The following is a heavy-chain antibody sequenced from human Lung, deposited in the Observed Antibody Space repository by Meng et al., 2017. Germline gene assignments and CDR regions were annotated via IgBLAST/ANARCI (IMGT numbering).Heavy chain of an antibody. D-gene: IGHD2-21*01. CDR1: GGSISSDNW. J-gene: IGHJ4*02. V-gene: IGHV4-4*02. Sequence: QVQWQGSGPGLVKPSGTLSLACAVSGGSISSDNWWSWVRQPPGKGLEWIGEIYHSGSTNYNPSLKSRITISVDKPKNQFSLTLSSVTAADTAVYYCTKNDFYCLGYWGQGTLVTVSS. CDR2: IYHSGST. CDR3: TKNDFYCLGY.